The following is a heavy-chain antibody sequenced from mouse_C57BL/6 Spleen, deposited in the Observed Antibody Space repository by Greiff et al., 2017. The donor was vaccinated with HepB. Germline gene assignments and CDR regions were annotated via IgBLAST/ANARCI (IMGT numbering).Heavy chain of an antibody. CDR3: ARTTVVENWYFDV. CDR1: GYAFSSYW. V-gene: IGHV1-80*01. J-gene: IGHJ1*03. Sequence: VQLQQSGAELVKPGASVKISCKASGYAFSSYWMNWVKQRPGKGLEWIGQIYPGDGDTNYNGKFKGKATLTADKSSSTAYMQLSSLTSEDSAVYFCARTTVVENWYFDVWGTGTTVTVSS. CDR2: IYPGDGDT. D-gene: IGHD1-1*01.